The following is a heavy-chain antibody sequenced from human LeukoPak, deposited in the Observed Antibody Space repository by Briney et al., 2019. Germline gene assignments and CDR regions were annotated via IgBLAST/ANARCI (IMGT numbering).Heavy chain of an antibody. V-gene: IGHV4-31*03. CDR1: GGSISSGGYY. J-gene: IGHJ4*02. CDR3: ALGSDYGDYGGSFDY. D-gene: IGHD4-17*01. CDR2: IYHSGST. Sequence: KTSQTLSLTCTVSGGSISSGGYYWSWIRQHPGKGLEWIGYIYHSGSTYYNPSLKSRVTISVDTSKNQFSLKLSSVTAADTAVYYCALGSDYGDYGGSFDYWGQGTLVTVSS.